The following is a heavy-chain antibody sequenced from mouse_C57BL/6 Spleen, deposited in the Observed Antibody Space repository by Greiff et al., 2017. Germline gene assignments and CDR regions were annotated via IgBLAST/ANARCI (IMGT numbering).Heavy chain of an antibody. D-gene: IGHD4-1*01. CDR1: GYSITSGYY. CDR2: ISYDGSN. CDR3: ARRGNWDDYFDY. Sequence: EVQVVESGPGLVKPSQSLSLTCSVTGYSITSGYYWNWIRQFPGNKLEWMGYISYDGSNNYNPSLKNRISITRDTSKNQFFLKLNSVTTEDTATYYCARRGNWDDYFDYWGQGTTLTVSS. J-gene: IGHJ2*01. V-gene: IGHV3-6*01.